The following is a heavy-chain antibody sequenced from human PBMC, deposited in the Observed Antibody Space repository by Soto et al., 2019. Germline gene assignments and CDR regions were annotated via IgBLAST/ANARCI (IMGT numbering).Heavy chain of an antibody. J-gene: IGHJ4*02. CDR1: GFTFGYYA. Sequence: EVQLLESGGGLVQPGGSLRLSCADSGFTFGYYAFSWVRQAPGKGLEWVSVISGGGDATYYPDSVKGRFTTSRDNSKNTVYLQTNSLRAEDTAVYYCAKKSLGSIILPALYYFDYWGQGTLVTVSS. CDR3: AKKSLGSIILPALYYFDY. V-gene: IGHV3-23*01. CDR2: ISGGGDAT. D-gene: IGHD7-27*01.